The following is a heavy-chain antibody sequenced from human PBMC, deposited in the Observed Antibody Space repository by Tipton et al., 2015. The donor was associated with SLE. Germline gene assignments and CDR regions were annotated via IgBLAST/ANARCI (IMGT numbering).Heavy chain of an antibody. D-gene: IGHD6-19*01. V-gene: IGHV4-39*07. J-gene: IGHJ4*02. CDR3: ARVRVAVAGSFDY. CDR2: IYHSGST. Sequence: TLSLTCTVSGGSISSSSYYWGWIRQPPGKGLEWIGSIYHSGSTYYNPSLKSRVTISVDTSKNQFSLKLSSVTAADTAVYYCARVRVAVAGSFDYWGQGTLVTVSS. CDR1: GGSISSSSYY.